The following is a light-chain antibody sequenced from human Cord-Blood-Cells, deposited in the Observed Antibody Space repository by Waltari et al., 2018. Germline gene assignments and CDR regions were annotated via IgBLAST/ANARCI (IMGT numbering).Light chain of an antibody. Sequence: AIRITQSPSSLPASTGDRATITCRASHGISSYLAWYQQKPGKAPKLLIYSASTLQSGVPSRFSGSGSGTDFTLTISCLQSEDFATYYCQQYYSYPPYTFGQGTKLEIK. J-gene: IGKJ2*01. CDR3: QQYYSYPPYT. V-gene: IGKV1-8*01. CDR2: SAS. CDR1: HGISSY.